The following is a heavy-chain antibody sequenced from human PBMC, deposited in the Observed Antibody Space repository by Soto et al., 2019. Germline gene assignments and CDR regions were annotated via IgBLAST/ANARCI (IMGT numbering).Heavy chain of an antibody. Sequence: PGGSLRLSCAASGFTFSNAWMNWVRQPPGKGLEWIGEINHSGSTNYNPSLKSRVTISVDTSKNQFSLKLSSVTAADTAVYYCARAGDRLKDQLLTHYFDYWGQGTLVTVSS. CDR3: ARAGDRLKDQLLTHYFDY. J-gene: IGHJ4*02. CDR1: GFTFSNAW. V-gene: IGHV4-34*01. D-gene: IGHD2-2*01. CDR2: INHSGST.